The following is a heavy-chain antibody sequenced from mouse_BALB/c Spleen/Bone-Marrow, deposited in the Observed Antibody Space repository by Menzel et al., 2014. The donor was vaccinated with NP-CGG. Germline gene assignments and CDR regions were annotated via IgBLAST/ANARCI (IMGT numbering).Heavy chain of an antibody. CDR1: GSTFTDYY. Sequence: EVKLMESGGGLVQPGGSLRLSCATSGSTFTDYYMSWVRQPPGKALEWLSFIRNKANGYTTEYSASVRGRFTISRDNSQSILYLQMNTLRAEDSATYYCARDVGNYVRFAYWGQGTLVTVSA. V-gene: IGHV7-3*02. J-gene: IGHJ3*01. D-gene: IGHD2-1*01. CDR2: IRNKANGYTT. CDR3: ARDVGNYVRFAY.